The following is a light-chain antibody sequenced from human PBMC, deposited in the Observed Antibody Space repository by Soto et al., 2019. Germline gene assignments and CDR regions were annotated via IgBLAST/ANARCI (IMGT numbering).Light chain of an antibody. CDR3: QHSNSILST. CDR2: AAS. CDR1: QNISGY. J-gene: IGKJ1*01. Sequence: DIQMTQSPSSLSASVGDRVTITCRASQNISGYLDWYQQKPGKAPKLLIYAASNLQSGVPSRFSGSGSGTDVTLPISRMLPHDVSTSYYQHSNSILSTFGQGTKLEFK. V-gene: IGKV1-39*01.